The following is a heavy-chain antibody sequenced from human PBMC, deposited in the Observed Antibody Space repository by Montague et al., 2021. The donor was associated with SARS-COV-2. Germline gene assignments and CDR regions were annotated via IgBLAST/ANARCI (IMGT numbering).Heavy chain of an antibody. V-gene: IGHV4-39*01. D-gene: IGHD2-15*01. CDR2: IYYSGSS. CDR3: ARRDGGSCFDY. Sequence: SETLSLTCTVSGGSIRNNNYYWGWIRQAPGMGLEGFGCIYYSGSSYPNRTLKSSVTLSVDTSQTQLSLRPSSVTAADTAVYYCARRDGGSCFDYWGQGTLVTVSS. CDR1: GGSIRNNNYY. J-gene: IGHJ4*02.